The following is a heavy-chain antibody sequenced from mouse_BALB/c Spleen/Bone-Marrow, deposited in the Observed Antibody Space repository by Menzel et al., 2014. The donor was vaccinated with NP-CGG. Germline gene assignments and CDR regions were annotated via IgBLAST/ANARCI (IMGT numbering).Heavy chain of an antibody. J-gene: IGHJ1*01. CDR2: ISDGGSST. CDR1: GFTFSDYF. D-gene: IGHD1-1*01. CDR3: ARQDYHAGSYRYFDV. Sequence: EVKVVESGGGLVKPGGSLKLSCAASGFTFSDYFMYWVRQTPEKRLEWVATISDGGSSTYYPDNAKNNLYLQMSSLKSEDIAMYYCARQDYHAGSYRYFDVWGAGTTVTVSS. V-gene: IGHV5-4*02.